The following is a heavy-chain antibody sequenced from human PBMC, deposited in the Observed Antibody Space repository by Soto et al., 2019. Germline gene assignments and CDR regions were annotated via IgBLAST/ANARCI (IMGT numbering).Heavy chain of an antibody. CDR1: GYTFTSYA. J-gene: IGHJ3*02. V-gene: IGHV1-3*01. Sequence: ASVKVSCKASGYTFTSYAMQWVRQAPGQRLEWMGWINAGNGNTKYSQKFQGRVTITRDTSASTAYMELSSLRSEDTAVYYCAAAGDILTGYDEFDIWGQGTMVTVSS. CDR2: INAGNGNT. CDR3: AAAGDILTGYDEFDI. D-gene: IGHD3-9*01.